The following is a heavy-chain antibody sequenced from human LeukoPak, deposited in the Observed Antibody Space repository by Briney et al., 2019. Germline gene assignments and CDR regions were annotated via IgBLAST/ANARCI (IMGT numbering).Heavy chain of an antibody. CDR1: GYTFTGHF. CDR2: SNPNSGGT. CDR3: AREYSRYSGTYYDY. V-gene: IGHV1-2*02. D-gene: IGHD5-12*01. Sequence: ASVKVSCKASGYTFTGHFIHWVRQAPGQGLEWMGWSNPNSGGTNYAQKFQGRVTMTRDASISTAYMELSRVISDDTAVYYCAREYSRYSGTYYDYWGQGTLVTVSS. J-gene: IGHJ4*02.